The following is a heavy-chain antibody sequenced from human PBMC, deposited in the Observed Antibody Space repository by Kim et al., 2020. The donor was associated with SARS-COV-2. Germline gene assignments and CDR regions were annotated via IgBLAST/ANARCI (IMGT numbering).Heavy chain of an antibody. CDR3: AREGFLRGLIGYYYYGMDV. J-gene: IGHJ6*02. CDR1: GGSFSGYY. Sequence: SETLSLTCAVYGGSFSGYYWSWIRQPPGKGLEWIGEINHSGSTNYNPSLKSRVTISVDTSKNQFSLKLSSVTAADTTVYYCAREGFLRGLIGYYYYGMDVWGQGTTVTVSS. CDR2: INHSGST. D-gene: IGHD3-16*02. V-gene: IGHV4-34*01.